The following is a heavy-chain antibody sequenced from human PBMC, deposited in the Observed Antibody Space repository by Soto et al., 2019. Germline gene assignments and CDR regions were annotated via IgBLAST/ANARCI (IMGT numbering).Heavy chain of an antibody. V-gene: IGHV4-39*01. Sequence: QLQLQESGPGLVKASVTLSLTCTVSGGSISSSSYYWGWIRQPPGKGLEWIGSIYYSGSTYYNPSLKSRVTISVDTSKKQFSLKLSSVTAADTAVYYCASGYYDILTGYHDWGQGTLVTVSS. D-gene: IGHD3-9*01. CDR2: IYYSGST. J-gene: IGHJ4*02. CDR3: ASGYYDILTGYHD. CDR1: GGSISSSSYY.